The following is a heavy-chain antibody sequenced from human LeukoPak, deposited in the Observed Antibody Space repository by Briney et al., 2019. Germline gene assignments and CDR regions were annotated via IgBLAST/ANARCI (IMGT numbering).Heavy chain of an antibody. V-gene: IGHV3-23*01. CDR3: AKDRTVVPLAYWYFDL. CDR2: ICGSGDST. J-gene: IGHJ2*01. CDR1: GFTFSNHA. Sequence: GGSLRLSCAASGFTFSNHAMTWVRQAPGKGPEGGSAICGSGDSTFYADSVKGRFTITRDNSKNILYLHMNSLRVEDSAIYYCAKDRTVVPLAYWYFDLWGRGTLVTVSS. D-gene: IGHD4-11*01.